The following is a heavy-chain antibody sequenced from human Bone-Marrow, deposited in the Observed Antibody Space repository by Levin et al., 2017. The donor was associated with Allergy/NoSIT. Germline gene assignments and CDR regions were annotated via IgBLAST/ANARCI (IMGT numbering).Heavy chain of an antibody. J-gene: IGHJ4*02. CDR3: AKNVIASSWSQPFDY. V-gene: IGHV3-30*18. CDR1: GFTFRSYG. Sequence: SCAASGFTFRSYGMHWVRQAPGKGLEWVAVISYDGSIKYYADSVKGRFTISRDSSKNTLYLQMNSLRTDDTALYYCAKNVIASSWSQPFDYWGQGTLVTVSS. D-gene: IGHD6-13*01. CDR2: ISYDGSIK.